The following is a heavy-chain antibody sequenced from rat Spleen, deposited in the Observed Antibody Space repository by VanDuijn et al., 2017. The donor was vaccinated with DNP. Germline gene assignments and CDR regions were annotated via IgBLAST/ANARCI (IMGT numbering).Heavy chain of an antibody. CDR3: AEMDYFDY. J-gene: IGHJ2*01. Sequence: QVQLEESGPGLMQPSETLSLTCTVSGFSLTTYTVNWVRQPPGKGLEWMGIIWGDGSTNYNSALKSRLSISRDTSKSQVFLTMNSLQTDDTAVYYCAEMDYFDYWGQGVMVTVSS. CDR2: IWGDGST. V-gene: IGHV2-77*01. CDR1: GFSLTTYT.